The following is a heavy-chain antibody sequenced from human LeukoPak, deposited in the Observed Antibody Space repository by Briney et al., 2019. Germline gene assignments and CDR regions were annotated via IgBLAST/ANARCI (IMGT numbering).Heavy chain of an antibody. J-gene: IGHJ4*02. V-gene: IGHV3-23*01. Sequence: GGSLRLSCAASGFTFSSYAMSWVRQXPXKXLEWXSAISGSGGSTYYADSVKGRFTISRDNSKNTLYLQMNSLRAEDTAVYYCAKGGSITMIVVVPINDYWGQGTLVTVSS. CDR1: GFTFSSYA. CDR2: ISGSGGST. D-gene: IGHD3-22*01. CDR3: AKGGSITMIVVVPINDY.